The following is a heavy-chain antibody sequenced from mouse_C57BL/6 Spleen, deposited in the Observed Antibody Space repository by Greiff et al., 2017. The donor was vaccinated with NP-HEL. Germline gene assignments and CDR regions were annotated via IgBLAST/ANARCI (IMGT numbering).Heavy chain of an antibody. CDR2: IYPGDGDT. V-gene: IGHV1-82*01. Sequence: VQLQQSGPELVKPGASVKISCKASGYAFSSSWMNWVKQRPGKGLEWIGRIYPGDGDTNYNGKFKGKATLTADKSSSTAYMQLSSLTSEDSAVYFCGLRRNYAMDYWGQGTSVTVSS. CDR3: GLRRNYAMDY. J-gene: IGHJ4*01. CDR1: GYAFSSSW. D-gene: IGHD2-2*01.